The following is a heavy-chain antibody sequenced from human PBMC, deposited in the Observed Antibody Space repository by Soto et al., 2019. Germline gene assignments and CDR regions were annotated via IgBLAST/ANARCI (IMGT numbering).Heavy chain of an antibody. Sequence: PGGSLRLSCAASGFKFSSYAISWVRQAQGKGLEWVSTISGSVETYYAGSVKGRFTISRDNSKNTLYLQMNSLRAEDTAVYYCAKLNGYNYYYGMDVWGQGTTVTVSS. CDR3: AKLNGYNYYYGMDV. CDR2: ISGSVET. V-gene: IGHV3-23*01. CDR1: GFKFSSYA. D-gene: IGHD3-16*02. J-gene: IGHJ6*02.